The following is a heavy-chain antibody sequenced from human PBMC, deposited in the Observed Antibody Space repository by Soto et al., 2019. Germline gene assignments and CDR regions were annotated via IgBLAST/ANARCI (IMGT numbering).Heavy chain of an antibody. CDR1: GYTFTSYA. CDR2: INAGNGNT. CDR3: ARDSPVDTAMAYYYYYGMDV. Sequence: GASVKVSCKASGYTFTSYAMHWVRQAPGQRLEWMGWINAGNGNTKYSQKFQGRVTITRDTSASTAYMELSSLRSEDTAVYYCARDSPVDTAMAYYYYYGMDVWGQGTTVTVSS. D-gene: IGHD5-18*01. V-gene: IGHV1-3*01. J-gene: IGHJ6*02.